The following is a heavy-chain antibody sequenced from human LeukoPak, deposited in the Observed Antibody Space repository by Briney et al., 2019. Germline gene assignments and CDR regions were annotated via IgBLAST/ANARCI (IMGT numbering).Heavy chain of an antibody. CDR2: IRGSGGST. CDR1: GFTFSSYA. V-gene: IGHV3-23*01. Sequence: GGSLRLAWAASGFTFSSYAMRWVRQAPGKGLEWVSAIRGSGGSTSYADSVNGRFTISRDNSKNTLYLQMNSLRAEPTAVYYCARAYWAYRDYEVIDSWGQGTLVTVSS. J-gene: IGHJ4*02. CDR3: ARAYWAYRDYEVIDS. D-gene: IGHD4-17*01.